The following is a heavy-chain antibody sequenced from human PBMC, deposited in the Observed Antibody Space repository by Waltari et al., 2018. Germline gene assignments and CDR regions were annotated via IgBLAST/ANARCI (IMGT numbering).Heavy chain of an antibody. CDR2: TFTSGST. V-gene: IGHV4-61*09. CDR3: ARDEARYYDIMTGGGYYGLDV. Sequence: KGLEWVGHTFTSGSTNYNPSLKSRVSVSLDTSENQFSLRLSSVTAADTAVYYCARDEARYYDIMTGGGYYGLDVWGQGTTVTVSS. J-gene: IGHJ6*02. D-gene: IGHD3-9*01.